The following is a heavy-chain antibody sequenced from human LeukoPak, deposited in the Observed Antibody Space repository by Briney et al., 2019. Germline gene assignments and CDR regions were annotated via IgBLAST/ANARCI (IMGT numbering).Heavy chain of an antibody. D-gene: IGHD1-14*01. CDR2: ISSSSSYI. CDR3: ARDTGLPNHHHYSDY. CDR1: GFTFSSYS. V-gene: IGHV3-21*01. J-gene: IGHJ4*02. Sequence: GGSLRLSCAASGFTFSSYSMNWVCQAPGKGLEWVSAISSSSSYIYYADSVKGRFTISRDNAKNSLYLQMNSLRAEDTAVYYCARDTGLPNHHHYSDYWGQGTLVTVSS.